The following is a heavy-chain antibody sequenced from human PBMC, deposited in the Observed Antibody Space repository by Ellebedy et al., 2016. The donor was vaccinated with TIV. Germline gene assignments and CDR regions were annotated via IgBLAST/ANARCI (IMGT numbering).Heavy chain of an antibody. V-gene: IGHV3-43*01. CDR2: ISWDARFT. CDR3: VKDSGAAAGGDALAF. J-gene: IGHJ3*01. D-gene: IGHD6-13*01. CDR1: GFTFDDFT. Sequence: GGSLRLSCAASGFTFDDFTMHWVRQSPARGLEWLALISWDARFTHYADFVQGRFSISRDNSKNSVYLQMNSLKTEDDAFYYCVKDSGAAAGGDALAFWGQGAKVTLSS.